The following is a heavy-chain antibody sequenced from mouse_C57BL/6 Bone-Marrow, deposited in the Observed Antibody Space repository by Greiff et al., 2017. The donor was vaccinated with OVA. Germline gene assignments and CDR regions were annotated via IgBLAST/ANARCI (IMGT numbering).Heavy chain of an antibody. D-gene: IGHD1-1*01. V-gene: IGHV1-55*01. CDR2: IYPGSGST. CDR3: ARERSYYYGSSEDYFDY. J-gene: IGHJ2*01. Sequence: VQLQQSGAELVKPGASVKMSCKASGYTFTSYWITWVKQRPGQGLEWIGDIYPGSGSTNYNEKFKSKATLTVDTSSSTAYMQLSSLTSEDSAVYYCARERSYYYGSSEDYFDYWSQGTTLTVSS. CDR1: GYTFTSYW.